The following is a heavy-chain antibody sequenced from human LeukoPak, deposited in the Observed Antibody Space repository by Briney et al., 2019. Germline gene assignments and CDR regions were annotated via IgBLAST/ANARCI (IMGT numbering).Heavy chain of an antibody. Sequence: PGGSLRLSCAASGFTFSHAWMSWVRLTPGKGLEWLGHIRSNRDGGTADYAPLVKGRVTISRDDSRNTVYLQLTGLQTEATAMYYCTTDSILGVAPEGFWGRGTLVTVSS. D-gene: IGHD1-26*01. CDR2: IRSNRDGGTA. CDR1: GFTFSHAW. J-gene: IGHJ4*02. CDR3: TTDSILGVAPEGF. V-gene: IGHV3-15*01.